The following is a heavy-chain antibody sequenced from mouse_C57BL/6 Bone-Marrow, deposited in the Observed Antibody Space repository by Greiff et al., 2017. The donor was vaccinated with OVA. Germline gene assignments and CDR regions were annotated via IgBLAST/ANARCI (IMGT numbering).Heavy chain of an antibody. V-gene: IGHV1-55*01. Sequence: QVQLKQPGAELVKPGASVKMSCKASGYTFTSYWITWVKQRPGQGLEWIGDIYPGSGSTNYNEKFKSKATLTVDTSSSTAYMQLSSLTSEDSAVYYCARSEDYGSSYDFDYWGQGTTLTVSS. CDR2: IYPGSGST. D-gene: IGHD1-1*01. CDR1: GYTFTSYW. CDR3: ARSEDYGSSYDFDY. J-gene: IGHJ2*01.